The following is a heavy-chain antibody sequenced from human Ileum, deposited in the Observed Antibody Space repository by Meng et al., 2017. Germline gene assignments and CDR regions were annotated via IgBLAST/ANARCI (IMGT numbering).Heavy chain of an antibody. CDR1: GYTFTDYW. CDR3: ATTMYGSYRWDY. J-gene: IGHJ4*02. Sequence: GESLKISCKGSGYTFTDYWIAWVRQMPGRGLECMGIIFARDSQTKYTPSIQGQVTMSVDRSISTAYLQWSSLQASDTAIYYCATTMYGSYRWDYWGQGTLVTVSS. CDR2: IFARDSQT. V-gene: IGHV5-51*01. D-gene: IGHD5-24*01.